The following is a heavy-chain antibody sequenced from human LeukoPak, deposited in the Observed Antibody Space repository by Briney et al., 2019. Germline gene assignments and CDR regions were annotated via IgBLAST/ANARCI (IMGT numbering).Heavy chain of an antibody. Sequence: SETLSLTCAVYGGSFSGYYWSWVRQPPGKGLEWMGEINHSGSTNYNPSLKSRVTISVDTSKNQFSLKLSSVTAADTAVYYCARALMSPISIWGQGTMVTVSS. CDR2: INHSGST. CDR1: GGSFSGYY. V-gene: IGHV4-34*01. J-gene: IGHJ3*02. D-gene: IGHD3-10*02. CDR3: ARALMSPISI.